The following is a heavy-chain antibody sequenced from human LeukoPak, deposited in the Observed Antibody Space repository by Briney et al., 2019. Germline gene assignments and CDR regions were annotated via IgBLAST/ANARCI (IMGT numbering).Heavy chain of an antibody. J-gene: IGHJ6*02. CDR1: GFTFSSYT. CDR2: ISSSGSTI. D-gene: IGHD7-27*01. Sequence: GGSLRLSCAASGFTFSSYTMNWVRQAPGKGLEWLSYISSSGSTIYYADSVKGRFTISRDNAKNSLYLQMNSLRAEDTAVYYCARFPENWVYYYYGMDVWGQGTTVTVSS. V-gene: IGHV3-48*04. CDR3: ARFPENWVYYYYGMDV.